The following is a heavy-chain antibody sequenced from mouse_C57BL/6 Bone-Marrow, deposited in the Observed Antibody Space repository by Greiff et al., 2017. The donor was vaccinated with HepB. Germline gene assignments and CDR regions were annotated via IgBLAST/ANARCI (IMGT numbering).Heavy chain of an antibody. Sequence: EVQLQQSGPELVKPGASVKISCKASGYTFTDYYMNWVKQSHGKSLEWIGDINPNNGGTSYNQKFKGKATLTVDKSSSTAYMELRSLTSEDSAVYYCASLYDGYAWFAYWGQGTLVTVSA. D-gene: IGHD2-3*01. J-gene: IGHJ3*01. V-gene: IGHV1-26*01. CDR3: ASLYDGYAWFAY. CDR2: INPNNGGT. CDR1: GYTFTDYY.